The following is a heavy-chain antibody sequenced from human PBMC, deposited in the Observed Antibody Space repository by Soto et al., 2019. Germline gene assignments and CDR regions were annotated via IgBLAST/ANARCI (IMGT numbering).Heavy chain of an antibody. D-gene: IGHD3-10*01. CDR3: ARGGSGARFGSGSYYNHYSYYYYGMDV. J-gene: IGHJ6*02. V-gene: IGHV4-34*01. CDR2: INHSGST. CDR1: GGSFSGYY. Sequence: SETLSLTCAVYGGSFSGYYWSWIRQPPGKGLEWIGEINHSGSTNYNPSLKSRVTISVDTSKNQFSLKLSSVTAADTAVYHCARGGSGARFGSGSYYNHYSYYYYGMDVWGQGTTVTVSS.